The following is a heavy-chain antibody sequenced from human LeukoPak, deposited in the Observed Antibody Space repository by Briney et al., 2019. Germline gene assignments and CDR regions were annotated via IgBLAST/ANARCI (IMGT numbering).Heavy chain of an antibody. CDR2: IHYSGSS. Sequence: SETLSLTCSVSGESITSHYWSWTRQPSGKGLEWIGYIHYSGSSNYNPSLKSRVTMSVDTPKNHLSLKLSSVTAADTAVYYCVRPSGDAWGWNFDVWGRGTLVTVSS. CDR1: GESITSHY. D-gene: IGHD7-27*01. J-gene: IGHJ2*01. V-gene: IGHV4-59*11. CDR3: VRPSGDAWGWNFDV.